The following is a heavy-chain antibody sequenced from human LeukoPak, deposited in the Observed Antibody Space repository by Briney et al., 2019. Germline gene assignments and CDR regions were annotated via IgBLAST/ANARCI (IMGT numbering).Heavy chain of an antibody. Sequence: PSETLSLTCTVSGDSISSGYYWGWIRQPPGKGLEWIGSIHHSGSTYYNPSLKSRVTMSVDTSKNQFSLKLSSVTAADTAMYYCARDSSSGYYPGLYFQHWGQGTLVTVSS. CDR2: IHHSGST. CDR1: GDSISSGYY. CDR3: ARDSSSGYYPGLYFQH. J-gene: IGHJ1*01. V-gene: IGHV4-38-2*02. D-gene: IGHD6-19*01.